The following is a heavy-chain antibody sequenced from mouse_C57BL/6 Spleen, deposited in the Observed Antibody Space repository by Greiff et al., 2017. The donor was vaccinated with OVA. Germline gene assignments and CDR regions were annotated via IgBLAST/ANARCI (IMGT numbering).Heavy chain of an antibody. D-gene: IGHD2-5*01. Sequence: EVQLQQSGPVLVKPGASVKMSCKASGYTFTDYYMNWVKQSHGKSLEWIGVINPYNGGTSYNQKFKGKATLTVDKSSSTAYMELNSLTSEDSAVYYCARSVYSNYGGWYFDVWGTGTTVTVSS. CDR3: ARSVYSNYGGWYFDV. J-gene: IGHJ1*03. CDR2: INPYNGGT. V-gene: IGHV1-19*01. CDR1: GYTFTDYY.